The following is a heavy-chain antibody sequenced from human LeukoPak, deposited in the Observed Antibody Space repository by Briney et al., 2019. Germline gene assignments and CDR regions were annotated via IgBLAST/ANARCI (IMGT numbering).Heavy chain of an antibody. D-gene: IGHD2-8*01. CDR3: ARENGL. CDR1: GGSIRGYY. J-gene: IGHJ2*01. Sequence: PSETLSLACNVSGGSIRGYYWSWIRQPPGKGLEWIGYIYSSGSTNYNPSLKSRVTMSVDTSKNQFSLKVSSVTAADTAVYYCARENGLWGRGTLVTVSS. V-gene: IGHV4-59*01. CDR2: IYSSGST.